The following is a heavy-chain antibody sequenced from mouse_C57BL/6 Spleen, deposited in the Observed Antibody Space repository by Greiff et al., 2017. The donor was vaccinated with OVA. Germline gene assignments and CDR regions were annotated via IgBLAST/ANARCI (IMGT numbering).Heavy chain of an antibody. CDR3: ARWGLTDYFDY. V-gene: IGHV5-17*01. Sequence: EVKLMESGGGLVKPGGSLKLSCAASGFTFSDYGMHWVRQAPEKGLEWVAYISSGSSTIYYADTVKGRFTISRDNAKNTLFLQMTSLRSEDTAMYYCARWGLTDYFDYWGQGTTLTVSS. D-gene: IGHD3-1*01. CDR2: ISSGSSTI. J-gene: IGHJ2*01. CDR1: GFTFSDYG.